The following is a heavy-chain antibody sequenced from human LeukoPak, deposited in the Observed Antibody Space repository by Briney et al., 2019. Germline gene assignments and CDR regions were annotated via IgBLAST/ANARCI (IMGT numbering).Heavy chain of an antibody. J-gene: IGHJ6*02. CDR3: ARVAPRDGYNYYYYYGMDV. V-gene: IGHV1-2*02. D-gene: IGHD5-24*01. CDR1: GYTFTGYY. CDR2: INPNSGGT. Sequence: ASVKVSRKASGYTFTGYYMHWVRQAPGQGLEWMGWINPNSGGTNYAQKFQGRVTMTRDTSISTAYMELSRLRSDDTAVYYCARVAPRDGYNYYYYYGMDVWGQVTTVTVSS.